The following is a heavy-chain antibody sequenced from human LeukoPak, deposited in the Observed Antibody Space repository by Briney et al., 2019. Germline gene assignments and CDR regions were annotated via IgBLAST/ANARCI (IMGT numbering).Heavy chain of an antibody. CDR3: ARDPFYFDY. CDR2: INTNTGNP. CDR1: GYPFTTYT. V-gene: IGHV7-4-1*02. J-gene: IGHJ4*02. Sequence: ASVKVSCKASGYPFTTYTINWVRQAPGQGLEWMGWINTNTGNPTCAQGFTGRFVFSLDTSVSTAYLQISSLKAEDTAVYYCARDPFYFDYWGQGTLVIVSS.